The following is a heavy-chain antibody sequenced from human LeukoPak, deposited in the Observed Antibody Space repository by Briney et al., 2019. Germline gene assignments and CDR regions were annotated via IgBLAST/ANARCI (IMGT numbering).Heavy chain of an antibody. J-gene: IGHJ6*03. CDR3: ARSWYDFYYYYYYMDV. Sequence: SETLSLTCTVSGGSISSSSYYWGWIRQPPGKGLEWIGRIYYSGSTYYNPSLKSRVTISVDTSKNQFSLKLSSVTAADTAVYYCARSWYDFYYYYYYMDVWGKGTTVTVSS. CDR2: IYYSGST. CDR1: GGSISSSSYY. V-gene: IGHV4-39*01. D-gene: IGHD6-13*01.